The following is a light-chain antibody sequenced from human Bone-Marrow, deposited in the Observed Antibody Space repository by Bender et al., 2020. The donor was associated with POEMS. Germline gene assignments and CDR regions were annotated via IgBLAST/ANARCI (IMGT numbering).Light chain of an antibody. J-gene: IGLJ3*02. CDR3: SVWDTSLNLWL. CDR1: NVGNQG. CDR2: RNN. Sequence: NVGNQGATWLQQHQGHPPKLLSFRNNLRPSGISERFSASRSGNTASLTITGLQPGDEADYYCSVWDTSLNLWLFGGGTKLTVL. V-gene: IGLV10-54*01.